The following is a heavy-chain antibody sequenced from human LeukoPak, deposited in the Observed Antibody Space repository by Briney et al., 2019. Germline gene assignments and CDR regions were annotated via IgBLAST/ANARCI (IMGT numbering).Heavy chain of an antibody. CDR2: ISGSGGST. Sequence: GGSLRLSCAASGFTFSSYAMSWVRQAPGKGLEWVSAISGSGGSTYYADSVKGRFTISKGNSKNTLFLQINSLRAEDTAVYYCAKDAAKEYDILTGYLGYYFDYWGQGTLVTVSS. D-gene: IGHD3-9*01. J-gene: IGHJ4*02. V-gene: IGHV3-23*01. CDR1: GFTFSSYA. CDR3: AKDAAKEYDILTGYLGYYFDY.